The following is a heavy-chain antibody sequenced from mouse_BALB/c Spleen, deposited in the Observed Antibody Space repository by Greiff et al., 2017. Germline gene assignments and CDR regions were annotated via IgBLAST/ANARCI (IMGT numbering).Heavy chain of an antibody. CDR2: IWAGGST. D-gene: IGHD2-1*01. CDR3: ARDYGILGNYAMDY. CDR1: GFSLTSYG. V-gene: IGHV2-9*02. Sequence: VQRVESGPGLVAPSQSLSITCTVSGFSLTSYGVHWVRQPPGKGLEWLGVIWAGGSTNYNSALMSRLSISKDNSKSQVFLKMNSLQTDDTAMYYCARDYGILGNYAMDYWGQGTSVTVSS. J-gene: IGHJ4*01.